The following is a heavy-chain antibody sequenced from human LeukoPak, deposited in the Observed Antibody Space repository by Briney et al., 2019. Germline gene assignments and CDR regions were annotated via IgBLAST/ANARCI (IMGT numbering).Heavy chain of an antibody. V-gene: IGHV4-59*01. Sequence: SETLSLTCTVSGGSISSYYWSWIRQPPGKGLEWIGYIYYSGSTNYNPSLKSRVTIPVDRSKNQFSLKLSSVTAADTAVYYCARIGHEDYYFDYWGQGTLVTVSS. CDR2: IYYSGST. J-gene: IGHJ4*02. CDR3: ARIGHEDYYFDY. CDR1: GGSISSYY.